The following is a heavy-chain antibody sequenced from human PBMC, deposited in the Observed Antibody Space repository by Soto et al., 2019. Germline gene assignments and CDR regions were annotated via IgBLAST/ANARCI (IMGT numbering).Heavy chain of an antibody. CDR2: ISHTGTA. J-gene: IGHJ4*02. CDR3: ASRELDSGYDYFDY. CDR1: GGSISDNDYY. V-gene: IGHV4-39*07. D-gene: IGHD5-12*01. Sequence: PSETLSLTCTVSGGSISDNDYYWSWIRQPPGKGLEWIGTISHTGTAYYNPSLESRVAVSVGTSENQFSLNLSSVTAADTAVYYCASRELDSGYDYFDYWGQGTLVTVSS.